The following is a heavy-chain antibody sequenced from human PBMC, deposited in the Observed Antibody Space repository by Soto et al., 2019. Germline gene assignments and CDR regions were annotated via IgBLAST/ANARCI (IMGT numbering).Heavy chain of an antibody. CDR1: GASITFGGYS. J-gene: IGHJ4*02. CDR3: ARGGGSDSFDY. CDR2: INHLETT. D-gene: IGHD1-26*01. V-gene: IGHV4-30-2*01. Sequence: SETLSLTCTVSGASITFGGYSWSWIRQTPGKGLGWIGYINHLETTFYNPSFESRLTLSIDRAKNQFSLKLHSMSAADRAVYFCARGGGSDSFDYWGQGVLVTVSS.